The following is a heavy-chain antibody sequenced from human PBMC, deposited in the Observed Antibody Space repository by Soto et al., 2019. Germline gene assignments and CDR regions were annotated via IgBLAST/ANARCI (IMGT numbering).Heavy chain of an antibody. Sequence: EVQLVESGGGLVKPGGSPRLSCAASGFTFSSYSMNWVRQAPGKGLEWVSSISSSSSYIYYADSVKGRFTISRDNAKNSLYLQMNSLRAEDTAVYYCARGVDIVATINDYWGQGTLVTVSS. V-gene: IGHV3-21*01. J-gene: IGHJ4*02. CDR3: ARGVDIVATINDY. D-gene: IGHD5-12*01. CDR1: GFTFSSYS. CDR2: ISSSSSYI.